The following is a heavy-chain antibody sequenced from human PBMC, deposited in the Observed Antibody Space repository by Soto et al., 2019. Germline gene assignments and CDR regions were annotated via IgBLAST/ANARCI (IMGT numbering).Heavy chain of an antibody. CDR3: AREYCSGGSCWNFDY. J-gene: IGHJ4*02. V-gene: IGHV3-48*02. Sequence: EVQLVESGGGLVHPGGSLRLSCAASGFTFSSYSMNWVRQAPGKGLEWVSYISSGSGTIYYADSVKGRFTISRDNAKNSLYLQMNSLRDEDTAVYYCAREYCSGGSCWNFDYWGQGTLVTVSS. CDR2: ISSGSGTI. D-gene: IGHD2-15*01. CDR1: GFTFSSYS.